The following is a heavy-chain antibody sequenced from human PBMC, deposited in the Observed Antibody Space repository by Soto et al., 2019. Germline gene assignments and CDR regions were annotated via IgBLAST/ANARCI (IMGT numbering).Heavy chain of an antibody. Sequence: PSETLSLTCTVSGGSISSYYWSWIRQPPGKGLEWIGYIYYSGSTDYNPSLKSRVTISVDTSKNQFSLKLSSVTAADTAVYYCARVPHIVATGQGYYYYYYMDVWGKGTTVTVSS. J-gene: IGHJ6*03. CDR1: GGSISSYY. V-gene: IGHV4-59*01. CDR2: IYYSGST. D-gene: IGHD5-12*01. CDR3: ARVPHIVATGQGYYYYYYMDV.